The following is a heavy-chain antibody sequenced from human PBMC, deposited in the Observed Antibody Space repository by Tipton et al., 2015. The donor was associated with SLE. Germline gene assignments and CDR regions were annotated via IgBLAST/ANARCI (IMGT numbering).Heavy chain of an antibody. CDR1: GFTFSSYV. D-gene: IGHD6-6*01. Sequence: SLRLSCAASGFTFSSYVLHWVRQAPGKGLEWVAVISYDGSNKYYADSVKGRFTISRDNSKNTLYLQMNSLRAEDTAVYYCAREGQLVPNWFDPWGQGTLVTVSS. CDR3: AREGQLVPNWFDP. CDR2: ISYDGSNK. V-gene: IGHV3-30*04. J-gene: IGHJ5*02.